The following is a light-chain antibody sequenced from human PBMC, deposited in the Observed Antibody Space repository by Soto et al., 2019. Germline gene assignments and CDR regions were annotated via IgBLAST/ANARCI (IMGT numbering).Light chain of an antibody. CDR3: QHYTQWPRFT. CDR1: QSVGSN. J-gene: IGKJ2*01. V-gene: IGKV3-15*01. CDR2: SSS. Sequence: EIVMTQSPVTLSVSPGERATLSCRASQSVGSNLAWYQQKPGQAPRLLVFSSSTRATDVPVRFTGSGSGTEFTLTVSSLQSEDVAVYFCQHYTQWPRFTFGQGTRLEIK.